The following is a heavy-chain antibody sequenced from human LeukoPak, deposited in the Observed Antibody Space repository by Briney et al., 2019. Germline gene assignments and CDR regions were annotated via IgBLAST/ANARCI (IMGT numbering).Heavy chain of an antibody. D-gene: IGHD3-10*01. Sequence: SETLSLTCTVSGGSISSYYWSWIRQPPGKGLEWIGYIYYSGSTNYNPSLKSRVTISVDTSKNQFSLKLSSVTAADTAVYYCASSYYGSGPAKFDYWGQGTLVTVSS. CDR3: ASSYYGSGPAKFDY. J-gene: IGHJ4*02. V-gene: IGHV4-59*01. CDR1: GGSISSYY. CDR2: IYYSGST.